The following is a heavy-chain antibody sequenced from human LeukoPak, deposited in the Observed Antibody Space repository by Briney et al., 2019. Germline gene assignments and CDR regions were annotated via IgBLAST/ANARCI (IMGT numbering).Heavy chain of an antibody. Sequence: GASVKVSCTASGGTFSSYAISWVRQAPGQGLEWMGGIIPIFGTANYAQKFQGRVTITADNSTSTAYMELSSLRSEDTAVYYCARGSSGWYYFDYWGQGTLVTVSS. CDR2: IIPIFGTA. CDR3: ARGSSGWYYFDY. CDR1: GGTFSSYA. V-gene: IGHV1-69*06. D-gene: IGHD6-19*01. J-gene: IGHJ4*02.